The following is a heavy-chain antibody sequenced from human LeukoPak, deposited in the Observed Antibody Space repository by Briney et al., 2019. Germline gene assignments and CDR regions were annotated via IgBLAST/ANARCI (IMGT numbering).Heavy chain of an antibody. CDR2: IYSGGST. Sequence: PGGSLRLSCAASGFTVSSNYMSWVRQAPGKGLEWVSVIYSGGSTYYADSVKGRFTISRDNSKNTLYLQMNSLRAEDTAVYYCAREAQNSGYDSRDYYFDYWGPGTLVTVSS. J-gene: IGHJ4*02. CDR1: GFTVSSNY. D-gene: IGHD5-12*01. V-gene: IGHV3-53*01. CDR3: AREAQNSGYDSRDYYFDY.